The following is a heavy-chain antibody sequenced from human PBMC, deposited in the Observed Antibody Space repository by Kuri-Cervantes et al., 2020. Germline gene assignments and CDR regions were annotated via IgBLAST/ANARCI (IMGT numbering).Heavy chain of an antibody. CDR1: GGTFSSYA. V-gene: IGHV1-69*13. D-gene: IGHD2-2*01. Sequence: SVKVSCKASGGTFSSYAISWVRQAPGQGLEWMGGIIPIFGTANYAQKFQGRVTITADESTSTAYMELCSLRSEDTAVYYCARDRQYQPSTEWGFNWFDPWGQGTLVTVSS. J-gene: IGHJ5*02. CDR2: IIPIFGTA. CDR3: ARDRQYQPSTEWGFNWFDP.